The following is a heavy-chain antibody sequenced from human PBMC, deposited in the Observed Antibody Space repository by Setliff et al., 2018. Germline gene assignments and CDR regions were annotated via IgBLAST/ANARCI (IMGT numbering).Heavy chain of an antibody. V-gene: IGHV4-31*03. CDR3: ARDGSYYDRGGNRTWFFDL. J-gene: IGHJ2*01. Sequence: SETLSLTCTVSGGSINSGDYFWSWFRQLPGKGLEWIGYIYYTGSTHYNPSLKSRLTMSVDTSKNQFSLNLKSVTAADTAVYFCARDGSYYDRGGNRTWFFDLWGRGTLVT. D-gene: IGHD3-22*01. CDR1: GGSINSGDYF. CDR2: IYYTGST.